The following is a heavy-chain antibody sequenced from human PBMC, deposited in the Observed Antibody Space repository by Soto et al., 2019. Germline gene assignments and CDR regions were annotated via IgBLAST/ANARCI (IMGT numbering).Heavy chain of an antibody. CDR2: ISYDGSNK. J-gene: IGHJ3*02. CDR1: GFTFSSYG. CDR3: AREFVFVIVPTPVFYDGIDI. V-gene: IGHV3-30*03. Sequence: GVSLRLSCAASGFTFSSYGMHWVRQAPGKGLEWVAVISYDGSNKYYADSVKGRFTISRDNSKNTLYLQMNSLRAEDTAVYYCAREFVFVIVPTPVFYDGIDIWGQGTTVTVSS. D-gene: IGHD2-15*01.